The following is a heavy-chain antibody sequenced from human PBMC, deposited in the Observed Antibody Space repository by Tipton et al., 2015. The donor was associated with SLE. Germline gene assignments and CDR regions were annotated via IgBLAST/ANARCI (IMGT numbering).Heavy chain of an antibody. Sequence: SLRLSCAASGFTFSSYNMNWVRQAPGKGLEWVSSISSRSGYLYFAESVRGRFTISRDNAKNTVYLQMNSLRAEDTAVYYCASGGYGGAFDIWGQGTMVTVSS. CDR2: ISSRSGYL. D-gene: IGHD5-12*01. CDR3: ASGGYGGAFDI. J-gene: IGHJ3*02. V-gene: IGHV3-21*01. CDR1: GFTFSSYN.